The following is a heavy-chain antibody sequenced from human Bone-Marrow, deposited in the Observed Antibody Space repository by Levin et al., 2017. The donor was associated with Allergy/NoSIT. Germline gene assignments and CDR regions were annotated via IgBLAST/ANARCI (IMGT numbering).Heavy chain of an antibody. V-gene: IGHV3-20*04. J-gene: IGHJ2*01. CDR1: GFIFDQHG. Sequence: PGGPLRLSCAASGFIFDQHGMSWVRQAPGKGLEWVSGINWNGDSIDYADSVKGRFTISRDNGRNSLYLQMNGLRAADTALYYCARVRQAGYYESTGSYRVTLWYFDLWGRGTLVTVSS. D-gene: IGHD3-22*01. CDR3: ARVRQAGYYESTGSYRVTLWYFDL. CDR2: INWNGDSI.